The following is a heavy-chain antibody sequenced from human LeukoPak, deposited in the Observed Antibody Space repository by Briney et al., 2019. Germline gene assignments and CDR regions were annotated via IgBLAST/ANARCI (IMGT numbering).Heavy chain of an antibody. CDR1: GFTFSSYE. J-gene: IGHJ4*02. CDR2: ISSSGSTI. CDR3: AREGRAYYFDY. Sequence: GGSLRLSCAASGFTFSSYEMNWVRQAPGKGLEWVSYISSSGSTIYYADSVKGRFTISRDNAKNLLYLQMNSLRAEDTAVYYCAREGRAYYFDYWGQGTLVTVSS. V-gene: IGHV3-48*03.